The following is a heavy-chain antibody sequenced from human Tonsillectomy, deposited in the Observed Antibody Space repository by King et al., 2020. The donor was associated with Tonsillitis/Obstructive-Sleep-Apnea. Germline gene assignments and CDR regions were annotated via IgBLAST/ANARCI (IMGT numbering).Heavy chain of an antibody. CDR1: GYTFTSYG. CDR3: ARGCSGYDGDYYYYMDV. V-gene: IGHV1-18*01. CDR2: ISAYNGNT. D-gene: IGHD5-12*01. J-gene: IGHJ6*03. Sequence: QVQLVESGAEVKKPGASVKVSCKASGYTFTSYGISWVRQAPGQGLEWMGWISAYNGNTDYAQKLQGRVSMSTDTSTSTAYMEVRSLRSDDTAVYYCARGCSGYDGDYYYYMDVWGKGTTVTVSS.